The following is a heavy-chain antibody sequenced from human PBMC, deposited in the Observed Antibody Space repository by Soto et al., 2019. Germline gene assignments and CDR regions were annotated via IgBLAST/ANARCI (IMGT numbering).Heavy chain of an antibody. CDR1: GFTLSNYW. J-gene: IGHJ4*02. D-gene: IGHD2-2*01. CDR2: ISSDGSST. Sequence: GGSLRLSCAASGFTLSNYWMHWARQAPGKGLVWVSRISSDGSSTNYADSVKGRFTISRDNAKNTLHLQMNSLRAEDTAVYYCARVPYCSSSSCYSYFDSWGQGTLVTVSS. V-gene: IGHV3-74*01. CDR3: ARVPYCSSSSCYSYFDS.